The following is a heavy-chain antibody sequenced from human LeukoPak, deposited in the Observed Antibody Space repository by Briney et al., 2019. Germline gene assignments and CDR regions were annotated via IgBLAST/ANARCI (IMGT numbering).Heavy chain of an antibody. CDR2: IYSNGAT. V-gene: IGHV3-66*01. CDR1: GFIVTGDH. Sequence: RSGGSLRLSCAASGFIVTGDHMIWVRQAPGKGLEWVSIIYSNGATYYADSVKGRFTISRDNSKNTLYLQMNSLRVEDTAVYYCARVKGEGAHFDYWGQGTLVTVSS. CDR3: ARVKGEGAHFDY. D-gene: IGHD1-26*01. J-gene: IGHJ4*02.